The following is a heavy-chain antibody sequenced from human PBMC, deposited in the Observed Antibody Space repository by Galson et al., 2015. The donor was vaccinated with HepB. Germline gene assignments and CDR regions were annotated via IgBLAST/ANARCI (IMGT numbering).Heavy chain of an antibody. CDR1: GFIFTSHA. CDR2: INNNGDTT. Sequence: SLRLSCAVSGFIFTSHAMYWVRQAPGKGLEYVSAINNNGDTTHYADSAKGRFTISRNNSKNSLYLQMSSLRVEDTAVYYCVRRPHGSYYGSGIDYWGQGTLVTVSS. J-gene: IGHJ4*02. D-gene: IGHD3-10*01. V-gene: IGHV3-64D*06. CDR3: VRRPHGSYYGSGIDY.